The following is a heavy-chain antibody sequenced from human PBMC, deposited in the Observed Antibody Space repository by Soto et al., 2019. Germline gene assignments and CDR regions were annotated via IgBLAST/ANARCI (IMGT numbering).Heavy chain of an antibody. V-gene: IGHV3-53*01. D-gene: IGHD1-26*01. CDR1: GFTVSSNY. J-gene: IGHJ4*02. CDR3: ARVLVGTTYYFDY. CDR2: IYSGGST. Sequence: GGSLRLSCAASGFTVSSNYMSWVRQAPGKGLEWVSVIYSGGSTYYADSVKGRFTISRDNSKNTLYLQMNSLRAGDTAVYYCARVLVGTTYYFDYWGQGTLVTVSS.